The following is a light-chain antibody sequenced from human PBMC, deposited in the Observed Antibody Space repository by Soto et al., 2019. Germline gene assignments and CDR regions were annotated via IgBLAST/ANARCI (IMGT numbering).Light chain of an antibody. CDR3: LQDYDYPLT. CDR1: QAIRYD. V-gene: IGKV1-6*02. CDR2: AAS. J-gene: IGKJ4*01. Sequence: AIEMTQSPSSLSASIGDRVTITCRASQAIRYDLGWYQQKPGKAPKVLIQAASSLQSGVPSRFSGSGSGTDFTLTISSLQPEDSATYYCLQDYDYPLTFGGGTKVEIK.